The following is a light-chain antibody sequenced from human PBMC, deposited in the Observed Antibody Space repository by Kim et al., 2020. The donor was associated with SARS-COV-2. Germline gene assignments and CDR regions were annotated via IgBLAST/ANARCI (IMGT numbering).Light chain of an antibody. CDR3: SSYTSTGTLDL. J-gene: IGLJ1*01. CDR1: RSDIGAYNY. CDR2: DVS. V-gene: IGLV2-14*03. Sequence: QSALTQPASVSGSPGQSITISCTGARSDIGAYNYVPWYQQHPGKAPRLIIHDVSDRPSGVSNRFSGAKSGNTASLTISGLQAEDEAEYYCSSYTSTGTLDLFGTGTKVTVL.